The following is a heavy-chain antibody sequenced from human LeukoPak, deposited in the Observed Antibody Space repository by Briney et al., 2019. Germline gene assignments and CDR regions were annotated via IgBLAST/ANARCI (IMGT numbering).Heavy chain of an antibody. V-gene: IGHV1-69*06. Sequence: GASVKVSCKASGGTFSSYAISWVRQAPGQGLEWMGGIIPIFGTANYAQKFQGRVTITADKSTSTAYMELSSLRSEDTAVYYCARDSYDFWSGYYSYWGQGTLVTVSS. CDR1: GGTFSSYA. CDR2: IIPIFGTA. CDR3: ARDSYDFWSGYYSY. D-gene: IGHD3-3*01. J-gene: IGHJ4*02.